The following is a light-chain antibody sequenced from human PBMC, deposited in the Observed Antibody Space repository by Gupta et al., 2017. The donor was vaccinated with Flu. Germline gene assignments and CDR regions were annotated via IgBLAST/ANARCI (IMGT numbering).Light chain of an antibody. CDR1: QGVDND. J-gene: IGKJ3*01. CDR2: GTS. V-gene: IGKV1-9*01. CDR3: QHGSNSPFA. Sequence: DIQLTQSPSFLSASIGDRVTITCRASQGVDNDLAWYQQKPGKVPRLLIYGTSTLQTGVPSRFSGSGSETYFTLTITSLQSEDFATYYCQHGSNSPFAFGQGTKVDIK.